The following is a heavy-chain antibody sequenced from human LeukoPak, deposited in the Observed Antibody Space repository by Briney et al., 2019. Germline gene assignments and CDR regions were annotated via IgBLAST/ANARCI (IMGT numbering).Heavy chain of an antibody. CDR1: GGSFSGYY. D-gene: IGHD3-9*01. J-gene: IGHJ4*02. CDR2: INHSGST. V-gene: IGHV4-34*01. Sequence: SETLSLTCAVYGGSFSGYYWGWIRQPPGKGLEWIGEINHSGSTNYNPSLKSRVTISVDTSKNQFSLKLSSVTAADTAVYYCARPEPNYDILTGYFYWGQGTLVTVSS. CDR3: ARPEPNYDILTGYFY.